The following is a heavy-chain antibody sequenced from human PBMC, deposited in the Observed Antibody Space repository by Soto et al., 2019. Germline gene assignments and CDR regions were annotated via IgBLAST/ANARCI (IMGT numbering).Heavy chain of an antibody. V-gene: IGHV1-8*01. D-gene: IGHD1-26*01. CDR2: MNPNTGNT. CDR1: GYTFTSYY. Sequence: ASVKVSCKSSGYTFTSYYSYCVRQSTGQGLEWMGWMNPNTGNTGYAQKFQGRVTMTRDTSISTAYMELSILRSDDTAVYYCARQWELSGYYYGMDVWGQGTTVTAP. CDR3: ARQWELSGYYYGMDV. J-gene: IGHJ6*02.